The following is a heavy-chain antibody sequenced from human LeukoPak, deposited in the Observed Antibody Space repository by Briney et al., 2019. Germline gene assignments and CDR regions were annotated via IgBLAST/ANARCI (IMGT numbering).Heavy chain of an antibody. CDR2: IYHSGDT. J-gene: IGHJ4*02. Sequence: PSETLSLTCTVSGGSISSYYWSWIRQPPGKGLEWIGYIYHSGDTNHNPSLKSRVTISTDTSKSQFSLELSSVTAADTAVYYCARHPFATPFDYWGQGILVTVSS. CDR1: GGSISSYY. D-gene: IGHD2-15*01. CDR3: ARHPFATPFDY. V-gene: IGHV4-59*08.